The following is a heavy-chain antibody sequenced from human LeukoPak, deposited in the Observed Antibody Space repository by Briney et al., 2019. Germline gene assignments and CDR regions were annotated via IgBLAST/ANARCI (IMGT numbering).Heavy chain of an antibody. CDR3: AKGGHNQLPYYFDY. Sequence: GGSLRLSCAVSGFTFTTYAMNWVRQAPGKGLEWVSAISGSGGNTYYADSVKGRFTFTISRDNSKNTVYLQVNSLRADDTAVYYCAKGGHNQLPYYFDYWGQGTLVTVSS. CDR2: ISGSGGNT. J-gene: IGHJ4*02. CDR1: GFTFTTYA. D-gene: IGHD5-24*01. V-gene: IGHV3-23*01.